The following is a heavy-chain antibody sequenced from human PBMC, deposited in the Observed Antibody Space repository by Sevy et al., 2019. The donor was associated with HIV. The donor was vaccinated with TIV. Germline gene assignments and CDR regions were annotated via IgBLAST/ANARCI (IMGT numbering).Heavy chain of an antibody. D-gene: IGHD2-2*01. CDR2: ISGSGGST. CDR1: GFTFSSYA. CDR3: AKDPLRQSHTVPAARERDWFDP. V-gene: IGHV3-23*01. J-gene: IGHJ5*02. Sequence: GGSLRLSCAASGFTFSSYAMSWVRQAPGKGLEWVSAISGSGGSTYYADSVKGRFTISRNNSKNTLYLQMNSLRAEDTAVDYCAKDPLRQSHTVPAARERDWFDPWGQGTLVTVSS.